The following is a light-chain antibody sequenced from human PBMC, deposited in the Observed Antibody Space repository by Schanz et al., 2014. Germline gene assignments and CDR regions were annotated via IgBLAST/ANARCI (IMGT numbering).Light chain of an antibody. CDR3: QLRGNWPPWT. CDR2: DAS. CDR1: QSISTY. Sequence: EILLTQSPATLSLSPGERVTLSCRASQSISTYLAWYQHKPGQGPRLLISDASNRATGTPARFSGSGSGTDFTLTISSLEPEDFAVYYCQLRGNWPPWTFGQGTKVEIK. J-gene: IGKJ1*01. V-gene: IGKV3-11*01.